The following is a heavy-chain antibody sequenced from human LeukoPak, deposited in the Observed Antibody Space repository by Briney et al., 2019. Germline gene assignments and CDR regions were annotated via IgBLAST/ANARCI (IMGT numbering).Heavy chain of an antibody. Sequence: GGSLRLSCEVSGFSVSSFGMSWVRQAPGKGLEWISAISVNGETTWYADSVKGRFIISRDKSQNTLLLQLSSLRAEDTAIYYCAQGYSSGWFPYWCQGSLVSVSS. CDR3: AQGYSSGWFPY. CDR1: GFSVSSFG. J-gene: IGHJ4*02. D-gene: IGHD6-19*01. V-gene: IGHV3-23*01. CDR2: ISVNGETT.